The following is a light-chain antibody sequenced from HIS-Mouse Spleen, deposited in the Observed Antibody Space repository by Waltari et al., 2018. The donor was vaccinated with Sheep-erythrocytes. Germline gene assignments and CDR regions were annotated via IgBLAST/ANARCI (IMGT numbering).Light chain of an antibody. Sequence: QSALTQPASVSGSPGQSITISCTGTSSDVGGYNYVSWYQQHPGKAHKLMIYDVRNRPSGVSNRFSGSKSGNTASLTISGLQAEDEADYYCSSYTSSSTLVFGTGTKVTVL. CDR2: DVR. V-gene: IGLV2-14*03. J-gene: IGLJ1*01. CDR3: SSYTSSSTLV. CDR1: SSDVGGYNY.